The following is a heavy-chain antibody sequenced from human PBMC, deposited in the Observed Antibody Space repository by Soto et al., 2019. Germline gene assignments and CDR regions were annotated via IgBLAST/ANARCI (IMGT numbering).Heavy chain of an antibody. Sequence: PGGSLRLSCAASGFTVSSNYMSWVRQAPGKGLEWVSVIYSGDSTYYADSVKGRFTISRDNSKNTLYLQMNSLRAEDTAVYYCARDRNTLLGMAVWGQGTTVTVSS. CDR3: ARDRNTLLGMAV. CDR1: GFTVSSNY. V-gene: IGHV3-66*01. CDR2: IYSGDST. J-gene: IGHJ6*02.